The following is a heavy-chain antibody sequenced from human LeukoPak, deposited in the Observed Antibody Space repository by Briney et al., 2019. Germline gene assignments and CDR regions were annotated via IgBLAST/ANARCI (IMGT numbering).Heavy chain of an antibody. Sequence: GASVKVSCKASGGTFSSYAISWVRQAPGQGLEWMGWINPSSGGTNYAQKFQGRVTMTRDTSISTAYMELSRLRSDDTAVYYCARDQPLGTDYWGQGTLVTVSS. J-gene: IGHJ4*02. CDR2: INPSSGGT. D-gene: IGHD7-27*01. CDR1: GGTFSSYA. V-gene: IGHV1-2*02. CDR3: ARDQPLGTDY.